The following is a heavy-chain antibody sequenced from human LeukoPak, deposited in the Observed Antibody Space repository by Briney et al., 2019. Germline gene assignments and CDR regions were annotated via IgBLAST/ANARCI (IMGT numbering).Heavy chain of an antibody. CDR3: AKWKYSNSGIDDY. V-gene: IGHV3-23*01. Sequence: PGGSLRLSCAASGFSFSNYAMSWVRQAPGRGLEWVSTIRVRDDYTDYTDSVKGRFTISRDNSKNMLYLQMNSLRAEDTAVYYCAKWKYSNSGIDDYWGQGTLVTVSS. J-gene: IGHJ4*02. CDR2: IRVRDDYT. CDR1: GFSFSNYA. D-gene: IGHD6-6*01.